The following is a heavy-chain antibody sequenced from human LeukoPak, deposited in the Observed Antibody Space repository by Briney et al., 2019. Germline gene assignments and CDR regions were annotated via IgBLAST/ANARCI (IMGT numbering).Heavy chain of an antibody. D-gene: IGHD3-3*01. CDR1: GYSFTTYW. CDR3: ARRGEKSGYFDY. V-gene: IGHV5-51*01. J-gene: IGHJ4*02. CDR2: IYPGDSDT. Sequence: GESLKISCKASGYSFTTYWIAWVRQMPGKGLEWMGTIYPGDSDTRYSPSFQGQVTISADKSISTAYLQWSSLKASDTAIYYCARRGEKSGYFDYWGQGTLVTAPS.